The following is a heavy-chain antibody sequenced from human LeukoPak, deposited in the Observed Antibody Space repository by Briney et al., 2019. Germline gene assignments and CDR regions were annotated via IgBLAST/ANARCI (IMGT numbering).Heavy chain of an antibody. J-gene: IGHJ3*02. CDR2: IYYSGGT. V-gene: IGHV4-59*01. CDR3: ARADNYYDSSGYHLGPGGAFDI. D-gene: IGHD3-22*01. Sequence: PSETLSLTCTVSGGSISSYYWSWIRQPPGKGLEWIGYIYYSGGTNYNPSLKSRVTISVDTSKNQFSLKLSSVTAADTAVYYCARADNYYDSSGYHLGPGGAFDIWGQGTMVTVSS. CDR1: GGSISSYY.